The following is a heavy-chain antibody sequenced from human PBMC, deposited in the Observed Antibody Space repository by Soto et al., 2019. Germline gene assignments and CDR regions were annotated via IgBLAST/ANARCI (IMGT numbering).Heavy chain of an antibody. V-gene: IGHV1-3*01. CDR1: GYTFTSYA. D-gene: IGHD6-13*01. CDR2: INAGNGNT. Sequence: GASVKVPCKASGYTFTSYAMHWVRQAPGQRLEWMGWINAGNGNTKYSQKFQGRVTITRDTSASTAYMELSSLRSEDTAVYYCARGEGIAAASDDYYYYYYGMDVWGQGTTVTVSS. CDR3: ARGEGIAAASDDYYYYYYGMDV. J-gene: IGHJ6*02.